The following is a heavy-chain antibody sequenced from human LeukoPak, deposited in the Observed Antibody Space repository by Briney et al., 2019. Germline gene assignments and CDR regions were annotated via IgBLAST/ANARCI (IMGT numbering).Heavy chain of an antibody. J-gene: IGHJ5*02. D-gene: IGHD6-13*01. V-gene: IGHV4-34*01. Sequence: PSETLSLTCAVYGGSFSGYYWSWIRQPPGKGLEWIGEINHSGSTNYNPSLKSRVTISVDTSKNQFSLKLSSVTAADTAVYYCARGLQLVRHWFDPWGRGTLVTVSS. CDR3: ARGLQLVRHWFDP. CDR2: INHSGST. CDR1: GGSFSGYY.